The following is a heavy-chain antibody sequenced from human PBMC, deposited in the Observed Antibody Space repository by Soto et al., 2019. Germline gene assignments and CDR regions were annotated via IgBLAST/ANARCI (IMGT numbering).Heavy chain of an antibody. CDR3: ARKYYCSSTSCYTEFDY. J-gene: IGHJ4*02. CDR1: GGTFSSYA. Sequence: ASVKVSCKASGGTFSSYAISWVRQAPGQGLEWMGGIIPIFGTANYAQKFQGRVTITADKSTSTAYMELRSLRSDDTAVYYCARKYYCSSTSCYTEFDYWGQGTLVTVSS. CDR2: IIPIFGTA. V-gene: IGHV1-69*06. D-gene: IGHD2-2*02.